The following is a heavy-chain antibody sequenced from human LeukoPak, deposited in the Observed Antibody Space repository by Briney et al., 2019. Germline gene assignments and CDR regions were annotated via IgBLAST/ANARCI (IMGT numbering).Heavy chain of an antibody. CDR2: IIPIFGTA. Sequence: SVKVSCKASGGTFSSYAISWVRQAPGQGLEWMGGIIPIFGTANYAQKFQGRVTITADKSTSTAYMELSSLRSEDTAVYYCAVYDILTGYYTTPPLYYYYYGMDVWGKGTTVTVSS. J-gene: IGHJ6*04. D-gene: IGHD3-9*01. V-gene: IGHV1-69*06. CDR1: GGTFSSYA. CDR3: AVYDILTGYYTTPPLYYYYYGMDV.